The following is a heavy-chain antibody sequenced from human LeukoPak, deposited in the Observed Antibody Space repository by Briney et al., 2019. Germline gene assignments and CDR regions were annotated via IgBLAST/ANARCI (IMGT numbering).Heavy chain of an antibody. J-gene: IGHJ4*02. V-gene: IGHV3-21*01. CDR1: GFTFSSYS. CDR3: ARVDSGYDYIYY. Sequence: PGGSLRLSCAASGFTFSSYSMNWVRQAPGKGLEWVSSISSSSSYIYYADSVKGRFTISRDNAKNSLYLQMNSLRAEDTAVYYCARVDSGYDYIYYWGQGILVTVSS. CDR2: ISSSSSYI. D-gene: IGHD5-12*01.